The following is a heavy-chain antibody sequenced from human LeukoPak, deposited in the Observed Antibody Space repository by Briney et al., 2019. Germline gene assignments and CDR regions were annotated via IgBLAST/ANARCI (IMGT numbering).Heavy chain of an antibody. J-gene: IGHJ4*02. CDR3: ARAPPAVVRGIGGY. D-gene: IGHD3-10*02. V-gene: IGHV1-2*02. Sequence: GASVKVSCKASGFTFTDYYLHWVRQAPGQGLEWMGWINCNSGGTNYAQKFQGRVTMTRDTSSSTAYMELGRLRSDDTAVYYCARAPPAVVRGIGGYWGQGTLVTVSS. CDR1: GFTFTDYY. CDR2: INCNSGGT.